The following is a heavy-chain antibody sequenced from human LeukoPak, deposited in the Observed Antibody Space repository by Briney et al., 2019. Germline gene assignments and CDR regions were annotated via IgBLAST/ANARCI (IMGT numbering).Heavy chain of an antibody. CDR3: AREGIAAAADY. Sequence: GGSLRLSCVASGFTFSSYWMSWVRQAPGKGLEWVANMKQDGSEKYYVDSVKGRFTISRDNAKTSAYLQMNSLRAEDTAMYYCAREGIAAAADYWGQGMLVTVSS. CDR1: GFTFSSYW. J-gene: IGHJ4*02. V-gene: IGHV3-7*01. CDR2: MKQDGSEK. D-gene: IGHD6-13*01.